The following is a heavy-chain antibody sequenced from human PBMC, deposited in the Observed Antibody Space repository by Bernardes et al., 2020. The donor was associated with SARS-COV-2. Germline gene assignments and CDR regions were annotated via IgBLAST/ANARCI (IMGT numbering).Heavy chain of an antibody. CDR1: GFSLSTSGMC. CDR3: ARIYSGYDYGRGAREFDY. V-gene: IGHV2-70*01. Sequence: SCPTLVKPTQTLTLTCTFSGFSLSTSGMCVSWIRQPPGKALEWLALIDWDDDKYYSTSLKTRLTISKDTSKNQVVLTMTNMDPVDTATYYCARIYSGYDYGRGAREFDYWGQGTLVTVSS. D-gene: IGHD5-12*01. J-gene: IGHJ4*02. CDR2: IDWDDDK.